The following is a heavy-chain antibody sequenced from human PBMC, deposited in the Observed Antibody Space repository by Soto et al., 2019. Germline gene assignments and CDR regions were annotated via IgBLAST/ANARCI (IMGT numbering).Heavy chain of an antibody. CDR1: GFTFSDSA. CDR3: TSRRDWTAVAPLDY. CDR2: IRNKTNNYAT. D-gene: IGHD5-18*01. Sequence: PGGSLRLSCAASGFTFSDSAMHWVRQASGKGLEWVGRIRNKTNNYATAYTASVKGRITISRDDSKNTVYLQMNSLKIDDTAVYYCTSRRDWTAVAPLDYWGQGTLVTVSS. J-gene: IGHJ4*02. V-gene: IGHV3-73*01.